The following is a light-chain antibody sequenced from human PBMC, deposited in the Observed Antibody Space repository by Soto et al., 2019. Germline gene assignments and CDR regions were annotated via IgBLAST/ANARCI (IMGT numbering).Light chain of an antibody. Sequence: QSALTQPASVSGSPGQSSTISCTGTSSDVGGYNYVSWYQQHPGKAPKLMIYDVSNRPSGVSNRFSGSKSGNTASLTISGLQAEDEADYYCSSYTSSSTYVFETGTKVTVL. J-gene: IGLJ1*01. CDR2: DVS. CDR3: SSYTSSSTYV. V-gene: IGLV2-14*01. CDR1: SSDVGGYNY.